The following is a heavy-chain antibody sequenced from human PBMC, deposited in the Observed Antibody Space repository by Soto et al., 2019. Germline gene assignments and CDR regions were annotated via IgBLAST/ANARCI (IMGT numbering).Heavy chain of an antibody. J-gene: IGHJ4*02. CDR1: GGSFSGYY. Sequence: SETLSLTCAVYGGSFSGYYWSWIRQPPGKGLEWIGEINHSGSTNYNPSLKSRVTISVDTSKNQFSLKLSSVTAADTAVYYCARGDGVAAAVNFDYWGQGTLVTVSS. CDR3: ARGDGVAAAVNFDY. V-gene: IGHV4-34*01. D-gene: IGHD6-13*01. CDR2: INHSGST.